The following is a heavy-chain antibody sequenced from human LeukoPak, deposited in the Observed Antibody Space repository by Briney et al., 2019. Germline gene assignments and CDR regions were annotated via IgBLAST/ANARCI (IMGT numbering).Heavy chain of an antibody. J-gene: IGHJ4*02. Sequence: GGSLRLSCAASGFTLSSYAMSWVRQAPGKGLEWVSAISGSGGSTYYADSVKGRFTISRDNSKNTLYLQMNSLRAEDTAVYYCAKDPRWEIRRTFDYWGQGTLVTVSS. CDR1: GFTLSSYA. V-gene: IGHV3-23*01. D-gene: IGHD1-26*01. CDR3: AKDPRWEIRRTFDY. CDR2: ISGSGGST.